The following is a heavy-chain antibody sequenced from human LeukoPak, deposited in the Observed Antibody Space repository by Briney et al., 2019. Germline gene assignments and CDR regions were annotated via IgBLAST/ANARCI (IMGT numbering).Heavy chain of an antibody. CDR1: GFTVSSNY. J-gene: IGHJ5*02. D-gene: IGHD2-2*01. CDR3: ARVGCSSTSCYAGGWFDP. V-gene: IGHV3-53*01. CDR2: IYSGGST. Sequence: GGSLRLSCAASGFTVSSNYMSWVRQAPGKGLEWVSVIYSGGSTYYADSVKGRFTISRDNSKNTLYLQMNSLRAEDAAVYYCARVGCSSTSCYAGGWFDPWGQGTLVTVSS.